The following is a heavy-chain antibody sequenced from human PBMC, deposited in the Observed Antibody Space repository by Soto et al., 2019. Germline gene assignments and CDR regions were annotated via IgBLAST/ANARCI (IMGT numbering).Heavy chain of an antibody. CDR2: IYHSGST. D-gene: IGHD4-17*01. CDR1: GGSISSGGYS. J-gene: IGHJ4*02. Sequence: PSETLSLTCAVSGGSISSGGYSWSWIRQPPGKGLEWIGYIYHSGSTYYNPYLKSQVTISVDRSKNKLSLKLNSVTAADTAVYYCASGLVTTLHYWGQGTLVTVS. CDR3: ASGLVTTLHY. V-gene: IGHV4-30-2*01.